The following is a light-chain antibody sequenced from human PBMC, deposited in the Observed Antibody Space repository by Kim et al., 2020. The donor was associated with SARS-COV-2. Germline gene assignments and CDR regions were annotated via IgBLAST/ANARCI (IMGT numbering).Light chain of an antibody. CDR2: DVS. J-gene: IGLJ2*01. Sequence: GQSITIPCTRTSSDVDGYNYDSWYQQHPGKAPKLRIYDVSKRPSGVSTRFCGSKSGNPASLTISGLQAEDEADYYGSSYTSGNTLVFGGGTQLTV. V-gene: IGLV2-14*04. CDR3: SSYTSGNTLV. CDR1: SSDVDGYNY.